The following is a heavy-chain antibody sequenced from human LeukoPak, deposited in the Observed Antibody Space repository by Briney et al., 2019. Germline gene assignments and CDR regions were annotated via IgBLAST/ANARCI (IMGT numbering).Heavy chain of an antibody. CDR2: TYYRSKWYN. J-gene: IGHJ2*01. Sequence: SQTLSLTCAISGDSVSSNSAAWNWIRQSPSRGLEWLGRTYYRSKWYNDYAVSMKGRIIINPDTSKNQFSPQLNSVTPEDTAVYYCGNHYFDLWGRGTLVTVSS. CDR1: GDSVSSNSAA. CDR3: GNHYFDL. D-gene: IGHD1-1*01. V-gene: IGHV6-1*01.